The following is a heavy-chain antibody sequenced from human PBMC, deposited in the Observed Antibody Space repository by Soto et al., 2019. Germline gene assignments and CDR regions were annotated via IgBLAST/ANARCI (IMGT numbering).Heavy chain of an antibody. V-gene: IGHV1-69*02. D-gene: IGHD5-12*01. Sequence: GASVKVSCKASGGTFSSYTISWVRQAPGQGLEWMGRIIPILGIANYAQKFQGRVTITADKSTSTAYMELSSLRSEDTAVYYCAGTDGYNPYYFDYWGQGTLVTVSS. CDR2: IIPILGIA. CDR1: GGTFSSYT. CDR3: AGTDGYNPYYFDY. J-gene: IGHJ4*02.